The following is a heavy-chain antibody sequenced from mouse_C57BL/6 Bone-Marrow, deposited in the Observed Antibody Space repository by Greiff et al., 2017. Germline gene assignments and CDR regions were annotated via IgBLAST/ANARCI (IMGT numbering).Heavy chain of an antibody. CDR1: GYTFTDYY. Sequence: EVQLQQSGPELVKPGASVKISCKASGYTFTDYYMNWVKQSHGKSLEWIGEINPNNGGTSYNQKFKGKATLTVDKSSSTAYMGRRSLTSEDSAVYYCARSPIYYGNYEDYWGQGTTLTVSS. D-gene: IGHD2-1*01. J-gene: IGHJ2*01. CDR3: ARSPIYYGNYEDY. CDR2: INPNNGGT. V-gene: IGHV1-26*01.